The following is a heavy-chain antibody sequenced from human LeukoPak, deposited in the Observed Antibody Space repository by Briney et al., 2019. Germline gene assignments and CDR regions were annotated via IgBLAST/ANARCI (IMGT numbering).Heavy chain of an antibody. V-gene: IGHV1-24*01. Sequence: ASVKVSCKLSGNTLRELPIQWVRQAGGKGLEWMAGFDPENAEIVYAQKFQGRVTMTEGTSTNTAYMELTSLTSDDTAVYYCATRGPDFWSGFDFWGQGTQVTVSS. CDR1: GNTLRELP. CDR2: FDPENAEI. CDR3: ATRGPDFWSGFDF. J-gene: IGHJ4*02. D-gene: IGHD3-3*01.